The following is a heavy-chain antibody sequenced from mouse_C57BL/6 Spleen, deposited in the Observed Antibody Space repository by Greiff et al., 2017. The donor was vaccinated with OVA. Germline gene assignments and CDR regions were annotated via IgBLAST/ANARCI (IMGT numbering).Heavy chain of an antibody. J-gene: IGHJ3*01. Sequence: EVQLQQSGPELVKPGASVKISCKASGYTFTDYYMNWVKQSHGKSLEWIGDINPNNGGTSYNQKFKGKATLTVDKSSSTAYMELRSLTSEDSAVYYCAREHDSAWFAYWGQGTLVTVSA. D-gene: IGHD2-4*01. CDR3: AREHDSAWFAY. CDR1: GYTFTDYY. CDR2: INPNNGGT. V-gene: IGHV1-26*01.